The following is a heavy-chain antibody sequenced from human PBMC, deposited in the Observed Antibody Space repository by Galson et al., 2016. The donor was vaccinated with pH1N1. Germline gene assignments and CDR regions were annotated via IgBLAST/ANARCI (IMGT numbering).Heavy chain of an antibody. J-gene: IGHJ6*02. V-gene: IGHV4-61*05. CDR1: GGSISSSNYY. D-gene: IGHD1-1*01. Sequence: ETLSLTCTVSGGSISSSNYYWSWIRQPPGKGLEWIGYFYYSARTTYNPSLKSRVTISVDTSKNQFSLKVISVTAADTALYYCARHLDSHYYYGMDVWGQGTTATVSS. CDR3: ARHLDSHYYYGMDV. CDR2: FYYSART.